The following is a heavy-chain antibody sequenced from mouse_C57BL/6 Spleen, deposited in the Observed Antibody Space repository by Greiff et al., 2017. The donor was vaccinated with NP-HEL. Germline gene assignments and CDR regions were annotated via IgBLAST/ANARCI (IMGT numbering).Heavy chain of an antibody. V-gene: IGHV5-17*01. Sequence: EVHLVESGGGLVKPGGSLKLSCAASGFTFSDYGMHWVRQAPEKGLEWVAYISSGSSTIYYADTVKGRFTISRDNAKNTLFLQMTSLRSEDTAMYYCARGSYWYFDVWGTGTTVTVSS. CDR3: ARGSYWYFDV. J-gene: IGHJ1*03. CDR1: GFTFSDYG. CDR2: ISSGSSTI.